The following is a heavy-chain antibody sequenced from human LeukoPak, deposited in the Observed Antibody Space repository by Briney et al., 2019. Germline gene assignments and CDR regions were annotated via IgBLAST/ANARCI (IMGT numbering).Heavy chain of an antibody. Sequence: PSENLSLTCTVSGGSISSSGYYWGWSRQPPGKGLEWIGSIYYSGSTYYNPSLKSRVTISVDTSKNQFSLKLSSVTAADTAVYYCARGYGYSYGSVDYWGQGTLVTVS. CDR2: IYYSGST. CDR3: ARGYGYSYGSVDY. D-gene: IGHD5-18*01. J-gene: IGHJ4*02. CDR1: GGSISSSGYY. V-gene: IGHV4-39*01.